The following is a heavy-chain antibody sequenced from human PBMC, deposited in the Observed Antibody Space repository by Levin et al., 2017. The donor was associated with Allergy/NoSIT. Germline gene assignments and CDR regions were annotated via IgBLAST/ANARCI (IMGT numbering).Heavy chain of an antibody. CDR1: GFTFSSYA. D-gene: IGHD6-13*01. CDR3: ARDPGGRQQLAADAFDI. CDR2: ISYDGSNK. J-gene: IGHJ3*02. V-gene: IGHV3-30-3*01. Sequence: GGSLRLSCAASGFTFSSYAMHWVRQAPGKGLEWVAVISYDGSNKYYADSVKGRFTISRDNSKNTLYLQMNSLRAEDTAVYYCARDPGGRQQLAADAFDIWGQGTMVTVSS.